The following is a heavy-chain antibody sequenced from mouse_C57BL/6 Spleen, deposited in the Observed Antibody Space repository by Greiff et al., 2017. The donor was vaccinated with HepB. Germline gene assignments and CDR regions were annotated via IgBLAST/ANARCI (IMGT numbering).Heavy chain of an antibody. CDR3: ARSYDYDAWFAY. D-gene: IGHD2-4*01. V-gene: IGHV3-6*01. CDR2: ISYDGSN. CDR1: GYSITSGYY. J-gene: IGHJ3*01. Sequence: EVQLQESGPGLVKPSQSLSLTCSVTGYSITSGYYWNWIRQFPGNKLEWVGYISYDGSNNYNSSFKNRCSITRDTSKNQFFLKLNSVPTEDTATYYCARSYDYDAWFAYWGQGTLVTVSA.